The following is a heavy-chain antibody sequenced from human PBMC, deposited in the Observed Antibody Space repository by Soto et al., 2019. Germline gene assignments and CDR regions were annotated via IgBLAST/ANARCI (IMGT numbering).Heavy chain of an antibody. CDR2: IYSAGST. Sequence: PGGSLRLSCAAFGFTVSSNYMTWVRQAPGKGLEWVSFIYSAGSTYYADSVKGRFTISRDNSKNTLYLQMNSLRAEDTAVYHCTKGKAALATWGQGTLVTVSS. D-gene: IGHD6-6*01. CDR1: GFTVSSNY. CDR3: TKGKAALAT. V-gene: IGHV3-66*01. J-gene: IGHJ5*02.